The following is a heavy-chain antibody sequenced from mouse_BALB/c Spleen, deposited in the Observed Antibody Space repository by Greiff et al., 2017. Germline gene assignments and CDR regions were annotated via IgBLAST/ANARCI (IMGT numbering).Heavy chain of an antibody. CDR1: GYTFTSYW. CDR2: IYPSDSYT. J-gene: IGHJ2*01. V-gene: IGHV1-69*02. D-gene: IGHD1-2*01. CDR3: TRGATATLGDYYFDD. Sequence: QVQLQQSGAELVRPGASVKLSCKASGYTFTSYWINWVKQRPGQGLEWIGNIYPSDSYTNYNQKFKDKATLTVDKSSSTAYMQLSSPTSEDSAVYYCTRGATATLGDYYFDDWGQGTTLTVSS.